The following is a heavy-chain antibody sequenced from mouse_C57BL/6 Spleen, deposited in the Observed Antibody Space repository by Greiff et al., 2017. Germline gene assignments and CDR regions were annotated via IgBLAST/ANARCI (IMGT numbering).Heavy chain of an antibody. V-gene: IGHV1-55*01. CDR2: IYPGSGST. CDR3: ATQTAQSTPYYAMDY. CDR1: GYTFTSYW. Sequence: QVQLQQPGAELVKPGASVKMSCKASGYTFTSYWITWVKQRPGQGLEWIGDIYPGSGSTNYNEKFKSKATLTVDTSSSTAYMQLSSLTSEDSAVYYCATQTAQSTPYYAMDYWGQGASVTVSS. D-gene: IGHD3-2*02. J-gene: IGHJ4*01.